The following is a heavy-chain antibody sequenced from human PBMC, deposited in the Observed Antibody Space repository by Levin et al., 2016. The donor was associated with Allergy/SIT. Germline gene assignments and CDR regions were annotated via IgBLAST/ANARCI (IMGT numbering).Heavy chain of an antibody. D-gene: IGHD3-3*01. CDR1: GGTFSSYA. CDR2: IIPIFGTA. CDR3: ARDPSKYYDFWSGYYWPHWFDP. Sequence: SVKVSCKASGGTFSSYAISWVRQAPGQGLEWMGGIIPIFGTANYAQKFQGRVTITADESTSTAYMELSSLRSEDTAVYYCARDPSKYYDFWSGYYWPHWFDPWGQGTLVTVSS. J-gene: IGHJ5*02. V-gene: IGHV1-69*13.